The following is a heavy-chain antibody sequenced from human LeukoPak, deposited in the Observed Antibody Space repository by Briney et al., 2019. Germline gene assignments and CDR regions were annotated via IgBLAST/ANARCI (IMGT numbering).Heavy chain of an antibody. CDR3: AQVSGSRSFDF. Sequence: GESLRLSCTASGFTFSTYVMSWVRQAPGKGLECVLSITGSGGNTYHADSVKDRFTISRDNSKNTLYLQLNSLRAEDTAVYYCAQVSGSRSFDFWGPGTLVTVSS. CDR2: ITGSGGNT. V-gene: IGHV3-23*01. D-gene: IGHD3-10*01. J-gene: IGHJ4*02. CDR1: GFTFSTYV.